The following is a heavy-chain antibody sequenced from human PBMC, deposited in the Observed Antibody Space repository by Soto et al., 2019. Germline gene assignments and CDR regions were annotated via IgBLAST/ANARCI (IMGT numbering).Heavy chain of an antibody. Sequence: QVQLQESGPGLVKPSETLSLTCAVSGDSISSYYCMWIRQPPGKGLESIGYLYYGRSANYNPSLKSRVTLSVDTPTNQCSLTLSSMTAADTAVYYCALRSMAVVPEYWGQGTLVTVSA. CDR2: LYYGRSA. J-gene: IGHJ4*02. D-gene: IGHD3-22*01. CDR1: GDSISSYY. V-gene: IGHV4-59*01. CDR3: ALRSMAVVPEY.